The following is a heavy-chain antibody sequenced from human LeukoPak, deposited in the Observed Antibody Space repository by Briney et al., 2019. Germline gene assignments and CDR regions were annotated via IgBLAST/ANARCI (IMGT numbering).Heavy chain of an antibody. CDR1: GYTFTGYY. J-gene: IGHJ6*04. V-gene: IGHV1-2*04. CDR3: AGEGYRITMVRGVIRSLGMDV. CDR2: INPNSGGT. Sequence: ASVKVSCKASGYTFTGYYMHWVRQAPGQGLEWMGWINPNSGGTNYAQKFQGWVTMTRDTSISTAYMELSRLRSDDTAVYYCAGEGYRITMVRGVIRSLGMDVWGKGTTVTVSS. D-gene: IGHD3-10*01.